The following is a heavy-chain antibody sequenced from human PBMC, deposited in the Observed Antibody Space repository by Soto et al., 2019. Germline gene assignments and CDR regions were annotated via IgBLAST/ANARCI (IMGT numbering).Heavy chain of an antibody. Sequence: GGSLRLSCAASGFTLSSYSMSWVRQAPGKGLEWVSAISGSGGSTYYADSVKGRFTISRDNSKNTLYLQMNSLRAEDTAVYYCLEVAAGTGYWGQGTLVTVSS. CDR3: LEVAAGTGY. V-gene: IGHV3-23*01. J-gene: IGHJ4*02. CDR1: GFTLSSYS. CDR2: ISGSGGST. D-gene: IGHD6-13*01.